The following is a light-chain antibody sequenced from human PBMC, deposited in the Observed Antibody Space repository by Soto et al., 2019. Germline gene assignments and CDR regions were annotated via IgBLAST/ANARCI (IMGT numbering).Light chain of an antibody. CDR1: QSVGRK. J-gene: IGKJ1*01. CDR2: GAS. V-gene: IGKV3-15*01. CDR3: QQYDKSPRT. Sequence: EIVMTQSPATLSVSPGERATLFCRASQSVGRKLAWYQQKRGQAPRLLIYGASTRATGVPARFSGSGSGTEFTLTISNVQSEDFAVYHCQQYDKSPRTFGQGTKVEI.